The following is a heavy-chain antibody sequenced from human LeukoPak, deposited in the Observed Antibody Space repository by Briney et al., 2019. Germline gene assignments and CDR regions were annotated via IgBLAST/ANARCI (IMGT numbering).Heavy chain of an antibody. D-gene: IGHD5-12*01. CDR1: GFTFSSYG. CDR2: IRYDGSNK. Sequence: GGSLRLSCAASGFTFSSYGMHWVRQAPGKGLEWVAFIRYDGSNKYYADSVKGRFTISRDNSKNTLYLQMNSLRAEDTAVYYCARLSGYHWESFYDYWGQGTLVTVSS. CDR3: ARLSGYHWESFYDY. V-gene: IGHV3-30*02. J-gene: IGHJ4*02.